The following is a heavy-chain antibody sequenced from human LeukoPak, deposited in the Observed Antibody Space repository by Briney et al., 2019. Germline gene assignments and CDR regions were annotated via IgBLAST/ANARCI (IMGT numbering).Heavy chain of an antibody. CDR3: ASNSGNYDD. Sequence: GGSLRLSCAASGFTFSSYGMHWVRQAPGKGLEWVAVISYDGSNKYYADSVKGRFTISRDNSKNTLYLQMNSLRAEDTAVYYCASNSGNYDDWGQGTLVTVSS. D-gene: IGHD1-26*01. V-gene: IGHV3-30*03. J-gene: IGHJ4*02. CDR1: GFTFSSYG. CDR2: ISYDGSNK.